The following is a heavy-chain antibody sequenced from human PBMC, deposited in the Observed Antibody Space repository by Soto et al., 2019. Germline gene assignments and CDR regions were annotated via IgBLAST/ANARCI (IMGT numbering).Heavy chain of an antibody. V-gene: IGHV1-8*01. Sequence: ASVKVSCKASGYTFTSYDINWVRQATGEGLEWMGWMNPNSGNTGYAQKFQGRVTITRDTSASTAYMELSSLRSEDTAVYYCARGLNVYYFDYWGQGTLVTVAS. D-gene: IGHD3-16*01. CDR3: ARGLNVYYFDY. CDR2: MNPNSGNT. J-gene: IGHJ4*02. CDR1: GYTFTSYD.